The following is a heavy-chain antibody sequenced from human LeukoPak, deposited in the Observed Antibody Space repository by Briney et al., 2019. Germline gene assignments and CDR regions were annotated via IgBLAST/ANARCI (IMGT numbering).Heavy chain of an antibody. V-gene: IGHV1-8*03. D-gene: IGHD1-26*01. CDR3: ATVRTAWDFQH. CDR1: GYTFTSYD. J-gene: IGHJ1*01. Sequence: ASVKVSCKASGYTFTSYDINWVRQATGQGLEWMGWMNPNSGNTGYAQKFQGRVTITRNTSISTAYMELSSLRSEDTAVYYCATVRTAWDFQHWGQGTLVTVSS. CDR2: MNPNSGNT.